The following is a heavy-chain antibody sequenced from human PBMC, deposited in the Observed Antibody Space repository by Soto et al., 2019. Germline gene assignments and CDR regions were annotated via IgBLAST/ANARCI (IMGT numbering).Heavy chain of an antibody. CDR3: VRAPPYGSGTASFDP. V-gene: IGHV4-31*03. D-gene: IGHD3-10*01. J-gene: IGHJ5*02. CDR1: GGSISSDGYY. CDR2: IYYSGRT. Sequence: SETLSLTCTVSGGSISSDGYYWSWIRQHPGEGLEWIGYIYYSGRTSYNPSLKSRVTISVDTSKNQFSLNMSSVTAADTAVYYCVRAPPYGSGTASFDPWGQGTLVTVSS.